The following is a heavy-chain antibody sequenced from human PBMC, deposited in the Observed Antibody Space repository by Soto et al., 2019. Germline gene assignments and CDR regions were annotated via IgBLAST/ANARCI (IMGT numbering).Heavy chain of an antibody. V-gene: IGHV3-64D*06. CDR2: ISSNGGST. Sequence: GSLRLSCSASGFTFSSYAMHWVRQAPGKGLEYVSAISSNGGSTYYADSVKCRFTISRDNSKNTLYLQMSSLRAEDTAVYYCVKVAGRYCSGGSCHFDDCWGQGTLVTVSS. CDR1: GFTFSSYA. CDR3: VKVAGRYCSGGSCHFDDC. J-gene: IGHJ4*02. D-gene: IGHD2-15*01.